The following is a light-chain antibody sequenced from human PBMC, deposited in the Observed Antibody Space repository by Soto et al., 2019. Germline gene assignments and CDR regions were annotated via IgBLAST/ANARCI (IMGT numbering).Light chain of an antibody. CDR3: QQRSNWPWT. CDR2: DAF. Sequence: DIVLTQSPATLSLSPGERATLSCRASQSVSSYLAWYQQKPGQAPRLLIYDAFNRATGIPARFSGSGSGTDFTLTISSLEPVDFAVYYCQQRSNWPWTFGQGTKVEIK. CDR1: QSVSSY. V-gene: IGKV3-11*01. J-gene: IGKJ1*01.